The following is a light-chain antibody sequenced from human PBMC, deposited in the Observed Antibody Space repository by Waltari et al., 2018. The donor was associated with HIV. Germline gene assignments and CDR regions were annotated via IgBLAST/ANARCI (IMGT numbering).Light chain of an antibody. CDR3: AVWDDSLRGSV. J-gene: IGLJ1*01. V-gene: IGLV1-47*01. Sequence: QSVLTQPPSVSGTPGQRVSISCSGSSPNLGNNSVNWYQQLPGTAPKLLIHRNNQRPSGVPDRFSGSKSGTSASLAISGLRSEDEADYYCAVWDDSLRGSVFGTGTEVTVL. CDR1: SPNLGNNS. CDR2: RNN.